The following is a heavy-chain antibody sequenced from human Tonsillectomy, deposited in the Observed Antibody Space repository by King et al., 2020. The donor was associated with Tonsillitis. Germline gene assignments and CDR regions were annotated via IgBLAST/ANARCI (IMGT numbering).Heavy chain of an antibody. Sequence: VQLVESGGGLVQPGGSLRLSCAASGFTFNNFAMTWVRQAPGKGLQWASTIRSGGDKTYYADSVKGRFTISRDNSQNTMSLQMNSLRAEDSAIYYCANAASPHWGHTDFDYWGQGTVVTVSS. J-gene: IGHJ4*02. CDR1: GFTFNNFA. CDR3: ANAASPHWGHTDFDY. V-gene: IGHV3-23*04. D-gene: IGHD7-27*01. CDR2: IRSGGDKT.